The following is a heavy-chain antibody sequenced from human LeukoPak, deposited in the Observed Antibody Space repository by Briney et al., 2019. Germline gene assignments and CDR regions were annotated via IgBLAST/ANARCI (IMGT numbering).Heavy chain of an antibody. CDR3: ARQRPYGDYPGDWFDP. J-gene: IGHJ5*02. V-gene: IGHV4-39*01. CDR2: IYYSGST. D-gene: IGHD4-17*01. CDR1: GGSISSSSYY. Sequence: SETLSLTCTVSGGSISSSSYYWGWIRQPPGKGLEWIGSIYYSGSTYYNPSLKSRVTISVDTSKNQFSLKLSSVTAADTAVYYCARQRPYGDYPGDWFDPWAQGTLVTVSS.